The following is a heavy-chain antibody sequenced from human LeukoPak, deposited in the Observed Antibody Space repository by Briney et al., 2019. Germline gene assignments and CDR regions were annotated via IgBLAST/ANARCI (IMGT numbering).Heavy chain of an antibody. CDR1: GFNFSKND. V-gene: IGHV3-13*01. D-gene: IGHD4-11*01. J-gene: IGHJ4*02. CDR3: AKAFDYNGLRGEGGSFDC. Sequence: PGGSLRLSCVASGFNFSKNDMHWVRQTTERGLEWVSAIGVAGDTYYADPVKGRFTIPRENGKNSVYLQMNSLRAGDTAVYFCAKAFDYNGLRGEGGSFDCWGQGALVTVSS. CDR2: IGVAGDT.